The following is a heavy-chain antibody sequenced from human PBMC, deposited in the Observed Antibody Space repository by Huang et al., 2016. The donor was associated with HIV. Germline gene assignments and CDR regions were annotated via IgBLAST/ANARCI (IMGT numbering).Heavy chain of an antibody. CDR2: ISFDGATK. V-gene: IGHV3-30-3*02. J-gene: IGHJ4*02. CDR3: VKDQTIDGSSSFDH. D-gene: IGHD6-13*01. CDR1: FSNHA. Sequence: FSNHAMHWVRQAPGKGLEWVAMISFDGATKYDGDSVRGRFVISRDNSKNTLFLQMNSLRPEDTAIYYCVKDQTIDGSSSFDHWGRGTLVTVSS.